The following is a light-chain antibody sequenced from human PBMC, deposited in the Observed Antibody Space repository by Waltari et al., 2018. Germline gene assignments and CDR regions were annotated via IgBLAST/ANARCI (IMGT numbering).Light chain of an antibody. CDR2: GAY. CDR3: QQYEDWPRHS. V-gene: IGKV3-15*01. Sequence: EIVVTQSPATLSVSPGERVTLSCRASQNVGTSLAWYQQKPGQTPRLFIFGAYSRASGVPARFSGSGSGTDFTLAISSLQSEDFAVYYCQQYEDWPRHSFGGGTKVQIE. J-gene: IGKJ4*01. CDR1: QNVGTS.